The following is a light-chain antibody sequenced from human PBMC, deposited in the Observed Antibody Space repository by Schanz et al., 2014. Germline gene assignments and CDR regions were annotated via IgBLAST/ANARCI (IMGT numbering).Light chain of an antibody. CDR3: SSYTSSSTWV. Sequence: QSALTQPPSASGSPGQSITISCTGTSSDVGSYNLVSWYQQHPGKAPKLMIYEVSKRPSGVPDRFSGSKSGNTASLTISGLQAEDEAEYHCSSYTSSSTWVFGGGTKLTVL. V-gene: IGLV2-14*02. CDR1: SSDVGSYNL. J-gene: IGLJ3*02. CDR2: EVS.